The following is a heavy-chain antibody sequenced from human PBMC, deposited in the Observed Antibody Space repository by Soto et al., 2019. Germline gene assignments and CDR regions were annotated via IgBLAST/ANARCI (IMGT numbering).Heavy chain of an antibody. V-gene: IGHV4-59*08. CDR1: GGSIRSHN. CDR3: ARHLFDSWKGYPYYYYMDV. D-gene: IGHD3-3*01. Sequence: QVQLQESGPGLVKPSETLSLTCSVPGGSIRSHNWSWIRQPPGKGLEWLGCLYSSAMTEYNPSLKSGVTISADTSNNQVSVKLSSVSATDTAVYYCARHLFDSWKGYPYYYYMDVWGKGTAVTVSS. J-gene: IGHJ6*03. CDR2: LYSSAMT.